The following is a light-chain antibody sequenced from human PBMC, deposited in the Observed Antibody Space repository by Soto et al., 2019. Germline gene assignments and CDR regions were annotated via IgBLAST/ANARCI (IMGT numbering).Light chain of an antibody. CDR3: QQYHNSLWT. V-gene: IGKV3-20*01. J-gene: IGKJ1*01. CDR1: QSVSSSY. Sequence: ENVLTQSPGTLSLSKGERGTLSCRASQSVSSSYLAWYQQKPGQAPRLLIYGASIRATGIPDRFSGSGSGTDFSLTISRLEPEDFAVYYCQQYHNSLWTFGQGTKVDIK. CDR2: GAS.